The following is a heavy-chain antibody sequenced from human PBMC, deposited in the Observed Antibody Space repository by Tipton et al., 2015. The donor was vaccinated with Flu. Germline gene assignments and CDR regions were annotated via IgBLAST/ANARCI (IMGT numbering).Heavy chain of an antibody. J-gene: IGHJ4*02. D-gene: IGHD4-23*01. CDR1: DYSITSGYY. CDR2: MWHTGTA. CDR3: ARIGGHFYTEGVY. Sequence: QLVQSGPEVKPSETLSLSCDVSDYSITSGYYWGWIRQPPGKGLEWIGSMWHTGTAYYNLSLKSRVIISIETSKNRFSLRLSFVTAADTAVYYCARIGGHFYTEGVYWGQGALVTVSS. V-gene: IGHV4-38-2*01.